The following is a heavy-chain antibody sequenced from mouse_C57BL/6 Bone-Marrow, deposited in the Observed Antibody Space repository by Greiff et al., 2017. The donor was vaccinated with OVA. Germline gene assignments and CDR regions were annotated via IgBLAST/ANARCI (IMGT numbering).Heavy chain of an antibody. D-gene: IGHD1-1*01. CDR1: GYTFTDYN. J-gene: IGHJ2*01. Sequence: VQLQQSGPELVKPGASVKIPCKASGYTFTDYNMDWVKQSHGKSLEWIGDINPNNGGTIYNQKFKGKATLTVDKSSSTAYMELRSLTSEDTAVYYCARSRYGSTSCFDYWGQGTTLTVSS. CDR3: ARSRYGSTSCFDY. V-gene: IGHV1-18*01. CDR2: INPNNGGT.